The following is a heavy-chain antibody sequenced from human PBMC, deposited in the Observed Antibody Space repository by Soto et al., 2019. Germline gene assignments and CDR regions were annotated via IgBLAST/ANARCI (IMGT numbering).Heavy chain of an antibody. D-gene: IGHD2-15*01. CDR1: GYTFTSYG. CDR2: ISAYNGNT. V-gene: IGHV1-18*01. CDR3: ARVPSVYCSGGSCYIDY. J-gene: IGHJ4*02. Sequence: QVQLVQSGAEVKKPGASVKVSCKASGYTFTSYGISWVRQAPGQGLEWVGWISAYNGNTNYSQKLQGRVTMTTDTSTSTAYMELSSLRSDDKAVYYCARVPSVYCSGGSCYIDYWGKGTLLTVSS.